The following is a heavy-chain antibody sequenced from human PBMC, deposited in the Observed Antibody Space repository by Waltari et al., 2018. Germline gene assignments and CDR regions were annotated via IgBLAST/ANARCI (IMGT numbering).Heavy chain of an antibody. D-gene: IGHD6-6*01. CDR1: GFSFSTYE. CDR2: ITGSGRTI. CDR3: AREYTSSSGDAFDI. V-gene: IGHV3-48*03. J-gene: IGHJ3*02. Sequence: EVQVVESGGGLVQPGGSLRLSCVASGFSFSTYEMNWVRQAPGKGLEWVAYITGSGRTIYYADSVKGRFTISRDSAKNSLYLQMNSLTVEDTAVYYCAREYTSSSGDAFDIWGQGTMVIVSS.